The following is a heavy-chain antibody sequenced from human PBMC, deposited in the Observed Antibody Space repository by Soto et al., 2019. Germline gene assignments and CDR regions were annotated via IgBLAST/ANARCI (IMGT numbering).Heavy chain of an antibody. Sequence: GGSLRLSCAASGFTFSRYIMSWVRQAPGEGLEWVSGISGSGASTYYADSVKGRFTISRDNSKNTLFLQMNSLRAEDTAIYFCAKERAVPSTIDYWGQGTLVTVSS. CDR2: ISGSGAST. CDR3: AKERAVPSTIDY. J-gene: IGHJ4*02. CDR1: GFTFSRYI. D-gene: IGHD6-19*01. V-gene: IGHV3-23*01.